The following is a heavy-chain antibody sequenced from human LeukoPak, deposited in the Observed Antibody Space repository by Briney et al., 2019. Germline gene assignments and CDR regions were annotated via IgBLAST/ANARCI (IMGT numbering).Heavy chain of an antibody. J-gene: IGHJ4*02. D-gene: IGHD5-18*01. CDR3: GRDGGKIQLWPHFDY. CDR2: IIPIFGTA. Sequence: SVKVSCKASGGTFSGYAISWVRQAPGQGLEWMGGIIPIFGTAYYAQKLQGRGTITTDESTSTASMALNSLRSDDTDVYYCGRDGGKIQLWPHFDYWGQGTLVTVSS. V-gene: IGHV1-69*05. CDR1: GGTFSGYA.